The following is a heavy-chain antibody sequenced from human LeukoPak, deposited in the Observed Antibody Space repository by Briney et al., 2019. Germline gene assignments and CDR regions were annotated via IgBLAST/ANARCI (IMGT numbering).Heavy chain of an antibody. Sequence: ASVKVSCKASGYTFTGYYMHWVRQAPGQGLEWMGIINPSGGSTSYAQKFQGRVTMTRDTSTSTVYMELSSLRSEDTAVYYCARDYSDYYDSSGYYHSFDYWGQGTLVTVSS. CDR2: INPSGGST. CDR1: GYTFTGYY. J-gene: IGHJ4*02. D-gene: IGHD3-22*01. CDR3: ARDYSDYYDSSGYYHSFDY. V-gene: IGHV1-46*01.